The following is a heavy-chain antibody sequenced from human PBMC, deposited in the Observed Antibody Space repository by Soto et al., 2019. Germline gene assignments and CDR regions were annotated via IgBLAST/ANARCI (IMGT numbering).Heavy chain of an antibody. Sequence: EVQLLESGGGLVQPGGSLRLSCVASGFTFSTYAMSWVRQAPGKGLEWVSIIGSSGGVTVYADSAKGRFTISRDNSKNTLYLQMNSLTAEDTAVYYCAKHFVNGEIDYWGQGTLVTVSS. V-gene: IGHV3-23*01. CDR2: IGSSGGVT. CDR3: AKHFVNGEIDY. J-gene: IGHJ4*02. D-gene: IGHD3-10*01. CDR1: GFTFSTYA.